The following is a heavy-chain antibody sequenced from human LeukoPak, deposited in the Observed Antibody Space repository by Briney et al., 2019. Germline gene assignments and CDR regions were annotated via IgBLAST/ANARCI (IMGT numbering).Heavy chain of an antibody. CDR1: AASISSSSHH. CDR3: ASISGSYFFDY. Sequence: SETLSLTCTVSAASISSSSHHWGWIRQSPGKGLEWIGSVYYGRTTYYSPSLDSRVTISLDTSENQFSLQLSSVTAADTAVYYCASISGSYFFDYWGQGTLVTVSS. V-gene: IGHV4-39*07. CDR2: VYYGRTT. D-gene: IGHD1-26*01. J-gene: IGHJ4*02.